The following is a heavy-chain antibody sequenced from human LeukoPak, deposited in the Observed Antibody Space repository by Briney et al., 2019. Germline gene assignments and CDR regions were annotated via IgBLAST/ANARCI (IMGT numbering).Heavy chain of an antibody. Sequence: PSETLSLTCAVYGGSFSGYYWSWIRQPPGKGLEWIGEINHSGSTNYNPSLKSRVTISVDTSKNQFSLKLSSVTAADTAVYYRASSGTAAAGTDYWGQGTLVTVSS. J-gene: IGHJ4*02. CDR1: GGSFSGYY. D-gene: IGHD6-13*01. CDR2: INHSGST. CDR3: ASSGTAAAGTDY. V-gene: IGHV4-34*01.